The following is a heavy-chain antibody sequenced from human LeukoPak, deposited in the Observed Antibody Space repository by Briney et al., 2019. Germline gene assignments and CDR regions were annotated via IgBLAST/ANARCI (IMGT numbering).Heavy chain of an antibody. J-gene: IGHJ4*02. CDR1: GGTFSSYA. CDR3: ARGASVVVVAANIDY. D-gene: IGHD2-15*01. V-gene: IGHV1-69*06. Sequence: GASVKVSCEASGGTFSSYAISWVRQAPGQGLEWMGGIIPIFGTANYAQKFQGRATITADKSTSTAYMELSSLRSEDTAVYYCARGASVVVVAANIDYWGQGTLVTVSS. CDR2: IIPIFGTA.